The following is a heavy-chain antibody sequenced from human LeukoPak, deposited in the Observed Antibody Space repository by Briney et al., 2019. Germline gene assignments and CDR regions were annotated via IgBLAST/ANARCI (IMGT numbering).Heavy chain of an antibody. D-gene: IGHD3-10*01. CDR2: ISGSGGST. CDR3: ARDGSGSYYSETTYGYYMDV. V-gene: IGHV3-23*01. Sequence: GGSLRLSCAASGFTFSSYAMSWVRQAPGKGLEWVSAISGSGGSTYYADSVKGRFTISRDNSKNTLYLQMNSLRAEDTAVYYCARDGSGSYYSETTYGYYMDVWGKGTTVTISS. J-gene: IGHJ6*03. CDR1: GFTFSSYA.